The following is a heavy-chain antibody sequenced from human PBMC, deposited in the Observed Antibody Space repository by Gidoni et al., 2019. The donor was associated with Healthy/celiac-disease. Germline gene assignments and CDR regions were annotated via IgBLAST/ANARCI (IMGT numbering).Heavy chain of an antibody. V-gene: IGHV5-10-1*03. Sequence: EVQLVQSGAEVKKPGESLRISCKGSGYSFTSYWISWVRQMPGKGLEWMGRIDPSDSYTNYSPSFQGHVTISADKSISTAYLQWSSLKASDTAMYYCAGHRIAVAAFDYWGQGTLVTVSS. D-gene: IGHD6-19*01. CDR1: GYSFTSYW. CDR2: IDPSDSYT. J-gene: IGHJ4*02. CDR3: AGHRIAVAAFDY.